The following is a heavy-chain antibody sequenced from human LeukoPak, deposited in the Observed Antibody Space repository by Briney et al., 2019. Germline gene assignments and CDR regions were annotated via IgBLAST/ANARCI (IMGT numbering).Heavy chain of an antibody. D-gene: IGHD2-15*01. CDR3: AREGSDSCHDY. V-gene: IGHV1-2*06. J-gene: IGHJ4*02. Sequence: ASVKVSCKASGYTFTGYYMHWVRQAPGPGLEWMGRINPNSGGTNYAQKFQGRVTMTRDTAISTAYMELSRLRSDDTAVYYCAREGSDSCHDYWGQGTLVTVSS. CDR2: INPNSGGT. CDR1: GYTFTGYY.